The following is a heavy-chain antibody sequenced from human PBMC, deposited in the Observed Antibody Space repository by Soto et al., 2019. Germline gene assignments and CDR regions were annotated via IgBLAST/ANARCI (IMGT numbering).Heavy chain of an antibody. CDR2: ISLYSDGA. V-gene: IGHV1-18*01. J-gene: IGHJ5*02. CDR3: ARVVPGAEAWCGP. CDR1: GYTFSNYG. D-gene: IGHD2-2*01. Sequence: QVQLVQSGGEVKRPVSSVKVSCKTSGYTFSNYGITWVRQAPGQPLEWLGWISLYSDGANYAQKFQGRVSMTTDTSTTTAYMELRSMRSDDTAVYYCARVVPGAEAWCGPWGQVTLVTVAS.